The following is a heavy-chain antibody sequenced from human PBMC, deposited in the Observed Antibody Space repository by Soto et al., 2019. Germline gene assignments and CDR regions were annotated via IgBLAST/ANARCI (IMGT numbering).Heavy chain of an antibody. J-gene: IGHJ5*02. V-gene: IGHV3-30*03. CDR3: ATYGSRYCSGGSCYFWFDP. D-gene: IGHD2-15*01. CDR1: GFTFSSYG. Sequence: QVQLVESGGGVVQPGRSLRLSCAASGFTFSSYGMHWVRQAPGKGLEWVAVISYDGSNKYYADSVKGRFTISRENSKNTLYLQMNSLGAEDTAVYYCATYGSRYCSGGSCYFWFDPWGQGTLVTVSS. CDR2: ISYDGSNK.